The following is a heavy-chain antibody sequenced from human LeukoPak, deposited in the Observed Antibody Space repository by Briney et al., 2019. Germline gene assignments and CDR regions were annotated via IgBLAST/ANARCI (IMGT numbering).Heavy chain of an antibody. V-gene: IGHV3-48*01. CDR3: ARDLIAARRAFDY. Sequence: GGSLRLSCEASGFTFKNAWMIWVRQAPGKGLEWVSYISSSSSTIYYADSVKGRFTISRDNAKNSLYLQMNSLRAEDTAVYYCARDLIAARRAFDYWGQGTLVTVSS. D-gene: IGHD6-6*01. J-gene: IGHJ4*02. CDR1: GFTFKNAW. CDR2: ISSSSSTI.